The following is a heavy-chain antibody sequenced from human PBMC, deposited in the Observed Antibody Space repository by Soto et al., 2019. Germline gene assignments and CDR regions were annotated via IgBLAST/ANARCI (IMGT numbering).Heavy chain of an antibody. CDR1: GASLAGYD. CDR2: IYATGST. D-gene: IGHD1-1*01. V-gene: IGHV4-4*07. CDR3: FRDGTKKLRDGFDP. J-gene: IGHJ5*02. Sequence: SEPLSLTCNVSGASLAGYDWSWIRLPPGKGLEWIGRIYATGSTDYNPSLKSRLTMSVDMSKKQFSLTLRSVTAADTAMYYCFRDGTKKLRDGFDPWGRGVLVTVSS.